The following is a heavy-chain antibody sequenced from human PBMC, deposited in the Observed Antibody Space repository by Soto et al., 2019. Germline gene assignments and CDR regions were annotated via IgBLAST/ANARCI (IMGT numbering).Heavy chain of an antibody. D-gene: IGHD3-10*01. CDR3: ARRNTMVRGVIISDYYYGMDV. Sequence: SVKVSCKASGGTFSSYAISWVRQAPGQGLEWMGGIIPIFGTANYAQKFQGRVTITADKSTSTAYMELSSLRSEDTAVYYCARRNTMVRGVIISDYYYGMDVWGQGTTVTVSS. CDR2: IIPIFGTA. V-gene: IGHV1-69*06. J-gene: IGHJ6*02. CDR1: GGTFSSYA.